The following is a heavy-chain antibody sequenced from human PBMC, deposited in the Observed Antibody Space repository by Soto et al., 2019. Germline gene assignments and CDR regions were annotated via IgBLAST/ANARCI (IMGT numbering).Heavy chain of an antibody. D-gene: IGHD2-2*01. CDR3: ARRVVPAAIISSRFDP. Sequence: QVQLQQWGAGLLKPSETLSLTCAVYGGSFSGYYWSWIRQPPGKGLEWIGEINHSGSTNYNPSLQSRVTISVDTSKNQFSLKLSSVTAADTAVYYHARRVVPAAIISSRFDPWGQGTLVTVSS. CDR2: INHSGST. CDR1: GGSFSGYY. V-gene: IGHV4-34*01. J-gene: IGHJ5*02.